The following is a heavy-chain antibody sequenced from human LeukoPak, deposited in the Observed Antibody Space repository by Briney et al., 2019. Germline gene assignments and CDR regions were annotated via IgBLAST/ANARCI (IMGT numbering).Heavy chain of an antibody. J-gene: IGHJ4*02. CDR3: AXDYRTGFDY. CDR2: ISTYNGNT. CDR1: GYTFTSYG. Sequence: XSVTVXXKXSGYTFTSYGISWVRQAPGQGLEWLGWISTYNGNTHYAQKLQGRVNITTETSTTTAYMELRSLRSDDTAVYYCAXDYRTGFDYWGQGTLVTVSS. D-gene: IGHD7-27*01. V-gene: IGHV1-18*01.